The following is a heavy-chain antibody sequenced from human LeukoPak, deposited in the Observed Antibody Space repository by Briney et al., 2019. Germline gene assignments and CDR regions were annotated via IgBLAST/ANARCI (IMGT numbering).Heavy chain of an antibody. D-gene: IGHD1-26*01. CDR2: INPSGGST. V-gene: IGHV1-46*01. Sequence: ASVKVSCKASGYTFTSYYMHWVRQAPGQGLEWMGIINPSGGSTSYAQKFQGRVTMTEDTSTDTAYMELSSLRSEDTAVYYCATGPYIVGATTNFDYWGQGTLVTVSS. J-gene: IGHJ4*02. CDR3: ATGPYIVGATTNFDY. CDR1: GYTFTSYY.